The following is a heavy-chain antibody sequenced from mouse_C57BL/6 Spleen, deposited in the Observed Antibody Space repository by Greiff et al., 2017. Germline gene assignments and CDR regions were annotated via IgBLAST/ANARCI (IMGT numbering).Heavy chain of an antibody. V-gene: IGHV10-1*01. D-gene: IGHD2-3*01. Sequence: DVKLVESGGGLVQPKGSLKLSCAASGFSFNTYAMNWVRQAPGQGLEWVGRIRSKSNNYARYYADSVKDRITISRDDSESMLYLQMNNLKTEDAAMYYCVRSSGYYVDAMDYWGQGTSVTVSS. CDR1: GFSFNTYA. CDR2: IRSKSNNYAR. CDR3: VRSSGYYVDAMDY. J-gene: IGHJ4*01.